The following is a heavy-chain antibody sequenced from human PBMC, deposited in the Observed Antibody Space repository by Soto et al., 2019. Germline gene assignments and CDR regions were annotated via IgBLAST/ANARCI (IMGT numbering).Heavy chain of an antibody. CDR1: GGSISSSNW. J-gene: IGHJ5*02. Sequence: SETLSLTCAVSGGSISSSNWWSWVRQPPGRGLEWIGEIYRSGSTNYNPSLKSRVTISVDKSKNQFSLKLSSVTAADTAVYYCARDFGTPAVIGFDPWGQGTLVTVSS. CDR3: ARDFGTPAVIGFDP. V-gene: IGHV4-4*02. CDR2: IYRSGST. D-gene: IGHD3-16*02.